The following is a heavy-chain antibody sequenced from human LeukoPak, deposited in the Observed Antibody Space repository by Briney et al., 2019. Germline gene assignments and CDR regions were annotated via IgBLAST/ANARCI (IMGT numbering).Heavy chain of an antibody. V-gene: IGHV4-30-4*01. CDR2: IYYSGST. CDR3: ARYRDILTGYFHFDY. D-gene: IGHD3-9*01. J-gene: IGHJ4*02. Sequence: SQTLSLTCTVSGGSISSGDYYWSWIRQPPGKGLEWIGYIYYSGSTYYNPSLKSRVTISVDTSKNQFSLKLSSVTAADTAVYYCARYRDILTGYFHFDYWGQGTLVTVSS. CDR1: GGSISSGDYY.